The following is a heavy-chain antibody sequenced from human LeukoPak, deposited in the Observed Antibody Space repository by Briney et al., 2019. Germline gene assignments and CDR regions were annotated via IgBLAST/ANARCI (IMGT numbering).Heavy chain of an antibody. D-gene: IGHD3-10*01. CDR3: ASGESRNYYYFDY. CDR2: IYYSGST. CDR1: GGSFSSYY. V-gene: IGHV4-59*01. Sequence: SETLSLTCTVSGGSFSSYYWSWIRQPPGKGLEWIGYIYYSGSTDYNPSLKSRVTISVDTSKNQFSLNLSSVTAADTAVYFCASGESRNYYYFDYWGHGILVTVSS. J-gene: IGHJ4*01.